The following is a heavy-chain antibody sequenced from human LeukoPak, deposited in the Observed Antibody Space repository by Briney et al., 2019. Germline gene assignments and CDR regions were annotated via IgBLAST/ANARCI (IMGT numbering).Heavy chain of an antibody. CDR1: GFTFSSYA. CDR3: AKEGGLSVFDY. V-gene: IGHV3-30*04. Sequence: PGGSLRLSYAASGFTFSSYAMHWVRQAPGKGLEWVAVISYDGSNKYYADSVKGRFTISRDNSKNTLYLQMNSLRAEDTAVYYCAKEGGLSVFDYWGQGTLVTVSS. D-gene: IGHD2-2*01. J-gene: IGHJ4*02. CDR2: ISYDGSNK.